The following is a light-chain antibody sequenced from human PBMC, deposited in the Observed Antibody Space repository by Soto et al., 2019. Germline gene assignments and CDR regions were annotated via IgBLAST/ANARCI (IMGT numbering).Light chain of an antibody. Sequence: QPVLTQPPSASGSPGQSVTISCTGTSSDVGGYNYASWYQQHPGKAPKLMISEVSKRPSGVPDRFSGSKSGNTASLTVSGLQAEDEADYYCSSFAGNNNLVFGGGTKLTVL. CDR2: EVS. CDR3: SSFAGNNNLV. J-gene: IGLJ2*01. V-gene: IGLV2-8*01. CDR1: SSDVGGYNY.